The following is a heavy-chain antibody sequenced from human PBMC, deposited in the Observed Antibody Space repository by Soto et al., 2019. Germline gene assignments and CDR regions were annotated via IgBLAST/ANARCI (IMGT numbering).Heavy chain of an antibody. CDR2: IIPIFGTA. J-gene: IGHJ6*02. V-gene: IGHV1-69*06. D-gene: IGHD5-18*01. CDR1: GGTFSSYA. CDR3: ASSDTAMVTPRDYYCMDV. Sequence: QVQLVQSGAEVKKPGSSVKVSCKASGGTFSSYAISWVRQAPGQGLEWMGGIIPIFGTANYAQKFQGRVTITADKSTSTAYMELSSLRSEDTAVYYCASSDTAMVTPRDYYCMDVWGQGTTVTVSS.